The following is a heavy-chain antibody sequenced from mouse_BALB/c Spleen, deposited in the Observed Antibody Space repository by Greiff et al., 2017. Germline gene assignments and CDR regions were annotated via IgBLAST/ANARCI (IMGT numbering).Heavy chain of an antibody. CDR1: GYSFTSYW. J-gene: IGHJ2*01. V-gene: IGHV1-5*01. D-gene: IGHD1-1*01. Sequence: VQLQQSGTVLARPGASVKMSCKASGYSFTSYWMHWVKQRPGQGLEWIGAIYPGNSDTSYNQKFKGKAKLTAVTSASTAYMELSSLTNEDSAVYYCTRSYGSSYFDYWGQGTTLTVSS. CDR2: IYPGNSDT. CDR3: TRSYGSSYFDY.